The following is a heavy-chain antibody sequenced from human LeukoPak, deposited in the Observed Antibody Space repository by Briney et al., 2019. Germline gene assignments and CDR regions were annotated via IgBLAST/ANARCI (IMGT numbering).Heavy chain of an antibody. CDR3: ARPSSYYCSGGSCPLGY. V-gene: IGHV3-66*04. D-gene: IGHD2-15*01. J-gene: IGHJ4*02. CDR2: IYSGGST. CDR1: GFTVSSNY. Sequence: GGSLRLSCAASGFTVSSNYMSWVRQAPGKGLEWVSVIYSGGSTYYADSVKGRFTISRDNSKNTLYLQMNSLRAEDTAVYYCARPSSYYCSGGSCPLGYWGQGTLVTVSS.